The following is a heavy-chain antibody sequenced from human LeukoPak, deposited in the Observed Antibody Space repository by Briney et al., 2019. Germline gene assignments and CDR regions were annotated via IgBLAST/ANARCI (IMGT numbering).Heavy chain of an antibody. CDR2: ISAYNGNT. CDR3: ARGVIGYYYDSSGYPYEAFDI. D-gene: IGHD3-22*01. CDR1: GYTFTSYG. Sequence: ASVKVSCKASGYTFTSYGISWVRQAPGQGLEWMGWISAYNGNTNYAQKLQGRVTMTTDTSTSTAYMELRSLRSDDTAVYYCARGVIGYYYDSSGYPYEAFDIWGQGTMVTVSS. J-gene: IGHJ3*02. V-gene: IGHV1-18*01.